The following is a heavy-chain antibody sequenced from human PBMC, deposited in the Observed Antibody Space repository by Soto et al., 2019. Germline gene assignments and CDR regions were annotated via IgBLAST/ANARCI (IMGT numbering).Heavy chain of an antibody. Sequence: QVQLQESGPGLVKPSETLSLTCTLSGDPITSGGFYWTWIRQHPAKGLEWIGYIYYSGVTYYNPSLQSPATISVDTSKNQFSLNLSSVSAADTAMYYCARDLRGRRSGRFDPWGQGTLVTVSS. D-gene: IGHD3-10*01. CDR1: GDPITSGGFY. V-gene: IGHV4-31*01. CDR2: IYYSGVT. J-gene: IGHJ5*02. CDR3: ARDLRGRRSGRFDP.